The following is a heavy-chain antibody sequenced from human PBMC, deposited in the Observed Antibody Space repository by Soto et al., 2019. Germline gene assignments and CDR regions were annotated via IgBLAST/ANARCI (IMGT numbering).Heavy chain of an antibody. V-gene: IGHV3-30*03. CDR1: GFTFSSSD. Sequence: QVQLVESGGGVVQPGRSLRLSCAASGFTFSSSDIHWVRQTPGKGLEWVAHISIDTKRQYYADPVKGRFTGFRDNSKNTLYLQMSSLRAEDTALYYCARGPASGAFDIWGQGTMVTVSS. D-gene: IGHD1-26*01. CDR3: ARGPASGAFDI. CDR2: ISIDTKRQ. J-gene: IGHJ3*02.